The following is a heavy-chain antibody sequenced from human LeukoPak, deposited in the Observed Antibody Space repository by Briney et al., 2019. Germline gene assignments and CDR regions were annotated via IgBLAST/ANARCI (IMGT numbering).Heavy chain of an antibody. Sequence: SQTLSLSCPISGDSLSSSGGVWDWVRQSPSRGLEWLGRTYYTSKWTSDYAVSVKSRIVVNPDTSKNQFSLQLNSMTSEDTALYFCAIGRSLAFDFWGQGTMVTVSS. J-gene: IGHJ3*01. V-gene: IGHV6-1*01. CDR2: TYYTSKWTS. CDR3: AIGRSLAFDF. D-gene: IGHD3-3*02. CDR1: GDSLSSSGGV.